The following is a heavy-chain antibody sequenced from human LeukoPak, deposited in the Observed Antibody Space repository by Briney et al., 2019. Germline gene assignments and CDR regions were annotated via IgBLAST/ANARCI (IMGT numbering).Heavy chain of an antibody. J-gene: IGHJ4*01. V-gene: IGHV3-7*01. CDR3: ATGGALGGYFPF. CDR1: GFTFSNSS. CDR2: MHEDGGEK. Sequence: AGGSLRLSCVVSGFTFSNSSMTWVRQAPGKGPEWVAKMHEDGGEKQYVDSVTGRFTISRDNAKNSLYLQMNSLRAEDTAVYYCATGGALGGYFPFWGHGTLVTVSS. D-gene: IGHD5-18*01.